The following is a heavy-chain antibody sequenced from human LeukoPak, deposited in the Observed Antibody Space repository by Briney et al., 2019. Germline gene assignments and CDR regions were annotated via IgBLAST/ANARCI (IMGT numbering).Heavy chain of an antibody. CDR2: INPNSGGT. J-gene: IGHJ6*03. D-gene: IGHD6-19*01. CDR3: ARALAGDYYYYYMDV. Sequence: ASVKVSCKASGYTFTGYYMHWVRQAPGQGLEWMGWINPNSGGTNYAQKFQGRVTTTRDTSISTAYMELSRLRSDDTAVYYCARALAGDYYYYYMDVWGKGTTVTVSS. CDR1: GYTFTGYY. V-gene: IGHV1-2*02.